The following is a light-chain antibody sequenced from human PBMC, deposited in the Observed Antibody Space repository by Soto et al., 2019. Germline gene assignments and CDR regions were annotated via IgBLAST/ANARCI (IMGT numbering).Light chain of an antibody. CDR2: AAS. V-gene: IGKV1-8*01. Sequence: NHITHSPSSLSSSVGDRVAITCQASQNISSYLAWYQQKPGKAPKLLIYAASTLQSGVPSRFSGSGSGTDFTLTVSCLQSEDFATYYCQQYYSYPLTFGPGTKVDI. CDR1: QNISSY. CDR3: QQYYSYPLT. J-gene: IGKJ3*01.